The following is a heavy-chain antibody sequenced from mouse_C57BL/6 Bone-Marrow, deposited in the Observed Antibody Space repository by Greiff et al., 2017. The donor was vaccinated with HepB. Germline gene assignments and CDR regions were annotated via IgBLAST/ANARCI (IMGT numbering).Heavy chain of an antibody. V-gene: IGHV1-15*01. Sequence: QVQLQQSGAELVRPGASVMLSCKASGYTFTDYEMHWVKQTPVHGLEWIGAIDPETGGTAYNQKFKGKAILTADKSSSTAYMELRSLTSEDSAVYYCTRDTTVVAPFAYWGQGTLVTVSA. CDR1: GYTFTDYE. D-gene: IGHD1-1*01. J-gene: IGHJ3*01. CDR3: TRDTTVVAPFAY. CDR2: IDPETGGT.